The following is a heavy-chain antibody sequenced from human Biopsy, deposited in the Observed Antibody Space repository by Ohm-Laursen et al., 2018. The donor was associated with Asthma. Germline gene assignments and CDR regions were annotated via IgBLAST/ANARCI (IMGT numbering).Heavy chain of an antibody. V-gene: IGHV1-18*01. D-gene: IGHD3-10*01. CDR1: GYTFNSAG. CDR2: ISVYNGNT. Sequence: SVKVSCNTSGYTFNSAGITWVRQAPGQGLEWMGWISVYNGNTKVAQRLQDRVTMITDTSTSTAYTELRSLRSDDTAVYFCARAVDYSHYYGIDVWGQGTTVTVS. CDR3: ARAVDYSHYYGIDV. J-gene: IGHJ6*02.